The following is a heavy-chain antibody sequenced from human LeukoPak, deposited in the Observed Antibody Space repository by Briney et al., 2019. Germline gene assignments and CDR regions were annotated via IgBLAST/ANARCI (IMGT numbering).Heavy chain of an antibody. Sequence: ASVKVSCKASGYTFTSYDINWVRQATGQGLEWMGWMNPNSGNTGYAQKFQGRVTMTRNTSISTAYMELSSLRSEDTAVYYCATGTAAADKFDYWGQGTLVTVSS. CDR3: ATGTAAADKFDY. D-gene: IGHD6-13*01. CDR1: GYTFTSYD. J-gene: IGHJ4*02. V-gene: IGHV1-8*01. CDR2: MNPNSGNT.